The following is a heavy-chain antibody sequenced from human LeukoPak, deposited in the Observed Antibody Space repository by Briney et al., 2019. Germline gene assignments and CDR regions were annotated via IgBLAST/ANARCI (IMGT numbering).Heavy chain of an antibody. D-gene: IGHD5-12*01. CDR1: GGTFSSYA. Sequence: SVKVSCKASGGTFSSYAISWVRQAPGQGLEWMGGIIPIFGTANYAQKFQGRVTITADESTSTAYMELSSLRSDDTAVYYCARLTRGYDFGYWGQGTLVTVSS. CDR2: IIPIFGTA. CDR3: ARLTRGYDFGY. V-gene: IGHV1-69*13. J-gene: IGHJ4*02.